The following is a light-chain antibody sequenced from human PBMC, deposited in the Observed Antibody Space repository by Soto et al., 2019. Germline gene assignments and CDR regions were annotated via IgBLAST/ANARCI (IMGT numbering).Light chain of an antibody. Sequence: DIQMTQSPSSLSASVGDRVTITCQASQDISNYLNWYQQKPGKVPKLLIYDASNFETGVPSRFSGSGSGKKFTFTISSQQTEDIATYSCQHYDKLPPLCTFGQGNKMSIK. CDR2: DAS. V-gene: IGKV1-33*01. CDR3: QHYDKLPPLCT. J-gene: IGKJ2*02. CDR1: QDISNY.